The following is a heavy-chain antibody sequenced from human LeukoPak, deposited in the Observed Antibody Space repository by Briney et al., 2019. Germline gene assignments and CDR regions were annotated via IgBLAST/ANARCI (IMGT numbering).Heavy chain of an antibody. J-gene: IGHJ4*02. CDR3: ARFTSIAVAGTVFYFDY. CDR2: INHSGST. Sequence: PSETLSLTXAVYGGSFSGYYWSWIGQPPGKGLEWIGEINHSGSTNYNPSLKSRVTISVDTSKNQFSLKLSSVTAADTAVYYCARFTSIAVAGTVFYFDYWGQGTLVTVSS. D-gene: IGHD6-19*01. V-gene: IGHV4-34*01. CDR1: GGSFSGYY.